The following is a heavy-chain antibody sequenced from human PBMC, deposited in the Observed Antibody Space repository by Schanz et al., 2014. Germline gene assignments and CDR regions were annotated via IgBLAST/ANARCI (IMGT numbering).Heavy chain of an antibody. Sequence: QVHLVQSGAEVTKPGASMKVSCKASGYTFTSYGINWVRQAPGQGLEWMGWISAYNGNTNYAQKLQGRVTMTTDTSTTTAYRELRSLISDDTAVYYCARGGYSSGWYDQDIARVDYWGQGTLVTVSS. CDR1: GYTFTSYG. CDR2: ISAYNGNT. J-gene: IGHJ4*02. D-gene: IGHD6-19*01. CDR3: ARGGYSSGWYDQDIARVDY. V-gene: IGHV1-18*01.